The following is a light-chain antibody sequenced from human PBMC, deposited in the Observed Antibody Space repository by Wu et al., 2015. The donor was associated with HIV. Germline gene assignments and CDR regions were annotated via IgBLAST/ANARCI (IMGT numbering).Light chain of an antibody. CDR2: DAS. CDR3: QQYDTSPSIT. J-gene: IGKJ5*01. Sequence: EIVLTQFPATLSLSPGERATLSCRASQSVASFLAWYQQKPGQAPRLLIYDASNRATGIPARFSGSGSGTDFTLTISSLEPEDFAVYYCQQYDTSPSITFGQGHDWRIN. CDR1: QSVASF. V-gene: IGKV3-11*01.